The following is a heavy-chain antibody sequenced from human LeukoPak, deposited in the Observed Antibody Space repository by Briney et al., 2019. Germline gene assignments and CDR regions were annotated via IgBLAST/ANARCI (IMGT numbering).Heavy chain of an antibody. V-gene: IGHV4-39*01. CDR1: GGSISSYY. Sequence: SETLSLTCTVSGGSISSYYWGWIRQPPGKGLEWIGSIYYSGSTYYNPSLKSRVTISVDTSKNQFSLKLSSVTAADTAVYYCARRILPYGSGSFDYWGQGTLVTVSS. CDR2: IYYSGST. D-gene: IGHD3-10*01. J-gene: IGHJ4*02. CDR3: ARRILPYGSGSFDY.